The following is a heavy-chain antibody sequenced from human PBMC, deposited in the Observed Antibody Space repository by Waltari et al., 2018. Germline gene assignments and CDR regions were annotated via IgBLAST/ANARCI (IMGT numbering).Heavy chain of an antibody. CDR2: ISYDGSKK. CDR1: GFTFSSYA. V-gene: IGHV3-30-3*01. Sequence: QVQLVESGGGVVQPGRSLRLSCAASGFTFSSYAMHWVRQAPGKGLEWVAVISYDGSKKYYADSVKGRFTISRDNSKNTLYLQMNSLRAEDTAVYYCARNGYSSSWYWGYLDYWGQGTLVTVSS. CDR3: ARNGYSSSWYWGYLDY. D-gene: IGHD6-13*01. J-gene: IGHJ4*02.